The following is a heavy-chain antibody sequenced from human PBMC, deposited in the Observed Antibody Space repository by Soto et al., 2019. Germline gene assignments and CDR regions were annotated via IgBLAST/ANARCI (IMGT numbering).Heavy chain of an antibody. D-gene: IGHD1-26*01. J-gene: IGHJ4*02. Sequence: QVQLVESGGGVVQPGRSLRLSCAASGFTFSHYAMHWVRQAPGKGLEWVALMSYDGSNEYYADSVKGRFTISRDNSKNTLYLQMNSLRAEDTAVYYCARFGSHNFDYWGQGTLVTVSS. CDR1: GFTFSHYA. CDR3: ARFGSHNFDY. CDR2: MSYDGSNE. V-gene: IGHV3-30*03.